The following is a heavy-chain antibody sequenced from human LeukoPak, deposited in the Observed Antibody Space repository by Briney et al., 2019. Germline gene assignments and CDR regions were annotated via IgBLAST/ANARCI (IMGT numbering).Heavy chain of an antibody. CDR3: ARDRDYYDSSGHDAFDI. Sequence: PGGSLRLSCAASGFIFSNNYMSWVRQAPGKGLEWVSVIYSGGSTYYADSVKGRFTISRDNSKNTLYLQMNSLRAEDTAVYYCARDRDYYDSSGHDAFDIWGQGTMVTVSS. V-gene: IGHV3-53*01. CDR1: GFIFSNNY. CDR2: IYSGGST. D-gene: IGHD3-22*01. J-gene: IGHJ3*02.